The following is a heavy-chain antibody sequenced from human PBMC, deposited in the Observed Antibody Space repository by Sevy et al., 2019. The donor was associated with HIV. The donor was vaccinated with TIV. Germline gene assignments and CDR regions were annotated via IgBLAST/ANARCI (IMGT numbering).Heavy chain of an antibody. V-gene: IGHV3-30*02. CDR1: GFTFSGYG. CDR3: ARRPDFGVIIPTGVLDV. CDR2: IRYDGSTK. Sequence: GGSLRLSCAASGFTFSGYGMHWVRQAPGKGLEWVAFIRYDGSTKYYVDSVKGRVTISRDNSKNTMHLHMNSLRVEDTATYYCARRPDFGVIIPTGVLDVWGQGTTVTVSS. J-gene: IGHJ6*02. D-gene: IGHD3-3*01.